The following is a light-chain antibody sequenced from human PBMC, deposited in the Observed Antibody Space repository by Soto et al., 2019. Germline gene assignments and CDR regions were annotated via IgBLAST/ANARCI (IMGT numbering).Light chain of an antibody. CDR3: QQYNSYSPLT. J-gene: IGKJ4*01. V-gene: IGKV1-5*01. CDR2: DTF. CDR1: QSISSW. Sequence: DLQMTQSPSSLSASVGDRVSITCRASQSISSWLAWYQQKPGKAPKLLMFDTFSLESGVPSRFXXXXSGTEFTLTISSLQPDDYATYYCQQYNSYSPLTFGGGTKVEIK.